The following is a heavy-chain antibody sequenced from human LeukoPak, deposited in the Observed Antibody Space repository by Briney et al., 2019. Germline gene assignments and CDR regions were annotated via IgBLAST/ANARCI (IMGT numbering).Heavy chain of an antibody. Sequence: GRSLRLSCAASGFTFSSYAMHWVRQAPGKGLEWVAVISYDGGNKYYADSVKGRFTISRDNSKNTLYLQMNSLRAEDTAVYYCARSIAVAGYFDYWGQGTLVTVSS. CDR2: ISYDGGNK. CDR3: ARSIAVAGYFDY. D-gene: IGHD6-19*01. J-gene: IGHJ4*02. V-gene: IGHV3-30*04. CDR1: GFTFSSYA.